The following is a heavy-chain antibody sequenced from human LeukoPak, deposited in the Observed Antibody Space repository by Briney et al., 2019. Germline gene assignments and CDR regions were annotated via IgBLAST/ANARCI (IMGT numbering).Heavy chain of an antibody. CDR3: AKDFSVGYSSGWYGNDAFDI. Sequence: GGSLRLSCAASGFTFSSYSMNWVRQAPGKGLEWVSYISSSSTIYYADSVKGRFTISRDNAKNSLYLQMNSLRAEDTAVYYCAKDFSVGYSSGWYGNDAFDIWGQGTMVTVSS. V-gene: IGHV3-48*01. J-gene: IGHJ3*02. CDR2: ISSSSTI. D-gene: IGHD6-19*01. CDR1: GFTFSSYS.